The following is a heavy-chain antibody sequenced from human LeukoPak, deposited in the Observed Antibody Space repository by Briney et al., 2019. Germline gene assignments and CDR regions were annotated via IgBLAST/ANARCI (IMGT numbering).Heavy chain of an antibody. Sequence: GGSLRLSCATSGFTFSSYDMHWVRQATGKGLEWVSAIGTAGDTYYPGSVKGRFTISRENAKNSLYLQMNSLRAGDTAVYYCARVYDFRSGYYRAYYFDYWGQGTLVTVSS. CDR1: GFTFSSYD. J-gene: IGHJ4*02. CDR3: ARVYDFRSGYYRAYYFDY. V-gene: IGHV3-13*01. CDR2: IGTAGDT. D-gene: IGHD3-3*01.